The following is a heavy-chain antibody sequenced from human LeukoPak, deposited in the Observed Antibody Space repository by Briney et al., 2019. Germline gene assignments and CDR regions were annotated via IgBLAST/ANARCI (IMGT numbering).Heavy chain of an antibody. V-gene: IGHV3-23*01. D-gene: IGHD6-13*01. Sequence: PGGSLGLSCAASGFTFSSYAMSWVRQAPGKGLEWVSAISGSGGSTYYADSVKGRFTISRDNSKNTLYLQMNSLRAEDTAVYYCAKDPYSSSWTHYFDYWGQGTLVTVSS. J-gene: IGHJ4*02. CDR1: GFTFSSYA. CDR3: AKDPYSSSWTHYFDY. CDR2: ISGSGGST.